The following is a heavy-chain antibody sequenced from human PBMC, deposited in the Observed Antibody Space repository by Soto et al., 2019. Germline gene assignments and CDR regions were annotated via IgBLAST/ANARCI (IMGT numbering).Heavy chain of an antibody. Sequence: SETLSLTCTVSGGTISSGGYYWSWIRQHPGKGLEWIGYIYYSGSTYYNPSLKSRVTISVDTSKNQFSLKLSSVTAADTAVYYCARWCPTVVTPANWFDPWGQGTLVTVSS. D-gene: IGHD4-17*01. CDR1: GGTISSGGYY. V-gene: IGHV4-31*03. CDR2: IYYSGST. CDR3: ARWCPTVVTPANWFDP. J-gene: IGHJ5*02.